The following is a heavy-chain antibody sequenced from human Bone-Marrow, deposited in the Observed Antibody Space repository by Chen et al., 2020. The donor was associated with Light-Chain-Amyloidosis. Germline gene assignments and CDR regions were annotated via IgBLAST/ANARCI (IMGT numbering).Heavy chain of an antibody. CDR3: ARTSGDYYDSAGSPFDP. J-gene: IGHJ5*02. D-gene: IGHD3-22*01. CDR1: GYTFTRYW. V-gene: IGHV5-51*03. Sequence: EVQLVQSGAEVKKPGDSLKISCKASGYTFTRYWIAWFRQMPGKGLEWMGIIYASDSQVSYTPSFHGQVSMSVDNSSTTAYRQWSSLKASDSSRYFCARTSGDYYDSAGSPFDPWGQGSFVTVPS. CDR2: IYASDSQV.